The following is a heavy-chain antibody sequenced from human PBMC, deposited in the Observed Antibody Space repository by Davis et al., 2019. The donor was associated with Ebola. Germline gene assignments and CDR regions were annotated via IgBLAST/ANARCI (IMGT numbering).Heavy chain of an antibody. CDR1: GYHFTSYW. Sequence: GEALKTPCKGPGYHFTSYWIGRVRQMPGKGLEWMGIIYPGDSDTRYSPSFQGQVPISADKSISNAYLQSSSLKASDTAMYYCARRWGDYVDYWGQGTLVTVSS. CDR2: IYPGDSDT. V-gene: IGHV5-51*01. D-gene: IGHD1-26*01. CDR3: ARRWGDYVDY. J-gene: IGHJ4*02.